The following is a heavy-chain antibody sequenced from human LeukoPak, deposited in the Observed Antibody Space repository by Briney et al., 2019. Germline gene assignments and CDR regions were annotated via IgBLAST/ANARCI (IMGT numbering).Heavy chain of an antibody. CDR3: ARDHRSSGWGWFDP. V-gene: IGHV1-18*01. Sequence: GASVKVSCKASGYTFTSYGISWVRQALGQGLEWMGWISAYNGNTNYAQKLQGRVTMTTDTSTSTAYMELRSLRSNDTAVYYCARDHRSSGWGWFDPWGQGTLVTVSS. J-gene: IGHJ5*02. CDR2: ISAYNGNT. CDR1: GYTFTSYG. D-gene: IGHD6-19*01.